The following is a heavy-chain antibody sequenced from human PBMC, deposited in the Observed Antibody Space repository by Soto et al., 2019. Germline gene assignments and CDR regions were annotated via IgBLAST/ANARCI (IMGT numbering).Heavy chain of an antibody. Sequence: EVQLLESGGGLVQPGGSLRLSCAASGFTFSSYAMSWVRQAPGKGLEWVSAISGSGGSTYYADSVKGRFTISRDNSKNTLYLQMNSLRAEDTAVYYCAKNRPNDSSGYYSSSYYYYGMDVWGQGTTVTVSS. CDR2: ISGSGGST. D-gene: IGHD3-22*01. CDR1: GFTFSSYA. V-gene: IGHV3-23*01. J-gene: IGHJ6*02. CDR3: AKNRPNDSSGYYSSSYYYYGMDV.